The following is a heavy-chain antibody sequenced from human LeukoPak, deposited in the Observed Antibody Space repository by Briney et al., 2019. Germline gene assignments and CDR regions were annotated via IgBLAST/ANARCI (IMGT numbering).Heavy chain of an antibody. CDR2: IFGSGGST. V-gene: IGHV3-23*01. CDR1: GFTFSSYA. CDR3: AKDSSRRFDP. J-gene: IGHJ5*02. Sequence: PGGSLRLSCAASGFTFSSYAMYWVRQAPGKGLEWVSGIFGSGGSTHYADSVKGRFTISRDNSKNTVYLQMNSLRAEDTAVYYCAKDSSRRFDPWGQGTLVTVSS.